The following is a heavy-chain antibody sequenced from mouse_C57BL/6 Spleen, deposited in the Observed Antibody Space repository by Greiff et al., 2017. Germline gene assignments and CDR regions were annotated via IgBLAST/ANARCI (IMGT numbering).Heavy chain of an antibody. CDR2: ISSGGSYT. Sequence: EVKLVESGGDLVKPGGSLKLSCAASGFTFSSYGMSWVRQTPDKRLEWVATISSGGSYTYYPDSVKGRCTISRDNAKNTLYLQMSSLKSEDTAMYYGARHQLERDYAMDYWGQGTSVTVAS. D-gene: IGHD4-1*02. J-gene: IGHJ4*01. CDR3: ARHQLERDYAMDY. CDR1: GFTFSSYG. V-gene: IGHV5-6*01.